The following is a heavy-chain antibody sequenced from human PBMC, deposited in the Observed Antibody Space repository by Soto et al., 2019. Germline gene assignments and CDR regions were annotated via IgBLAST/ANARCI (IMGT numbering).Heavy chain of an antibody. J-gene: IGHJ5*02. V-gene: IGHV4-30-4*01. CDR2: IYYSETT. CDR1: GVSISSGDYY. D-gene: IGHD4-4*01. Sequence: PSETLSLTCTVSGVSISSGDYYWSWIRQPPGKGLEWIGYIYYSETTYYNPSLKSRVTISVDRSKNQFSLKLSSVTAADTAVYYCATSNWFDPWGQGTLVTVSS. CDR3: ATSNWFDP.